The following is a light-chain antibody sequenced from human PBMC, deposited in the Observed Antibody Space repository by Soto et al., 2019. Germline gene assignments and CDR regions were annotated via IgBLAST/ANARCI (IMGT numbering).Light chain of an antibody. CDR2: GAT. Sequence: SYELTQPRSVSVAPGQTAKITCGGDKIGSKIVHWYKQRPGQAPVAVVFGATDRPSAIPDRISASRSGDTATLTIRRVDAGDEADYYCQVWASTAEFFVFGSETQVTVL. CDR3: QVWASTAEFFV. CDR1: KIGSKI. J-gene: IGLJ1*01. V-gene: IGLV3-21*02.